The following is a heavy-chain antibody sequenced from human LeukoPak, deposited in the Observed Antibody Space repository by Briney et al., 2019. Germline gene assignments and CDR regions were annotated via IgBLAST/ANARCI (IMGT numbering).Heavy chain of an antibody. D-gene: IGHD5-18*01. Sequence: GGSLRLSCAASGFTFSSYAMSWVRQVPGKGLEWVGRIKSKTDGGTTDYAAPVKGRFTISRDDSKNTLYLQMNSLKTEDTAVYYCTTDNRDTAMVRSYWGQGTLVTVSS. J-gene: IGHJ4*02. CDR3: TTDNRDTAMVRSY. CDR2: IKSKTDGGTT. CDR1: GFTFSSYA. V-gene: IGHV3-15*01.